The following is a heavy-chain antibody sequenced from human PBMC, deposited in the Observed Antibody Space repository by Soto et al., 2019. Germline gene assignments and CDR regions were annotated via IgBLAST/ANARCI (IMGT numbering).Heavy chain of an antibody. CDR3: ARDQQLLRGIFPYSYGMDV. Sequence: PGGSLRLSCAASGFTFSTYEMNWVRQAPGKGLEWVSNINIGGTTIYYADSVKGRFTISRDNAKNSLYLQMNSLRAEDTAVYYCARDQQLLRGIFPYSYGMDVWGQGTTVTVSS. CDR2: INIGGTTI. V-gene: IGHV3-48*03. J-gene: IGHJ6*02. D-gene: IGHD3-10*01. CDR1: GFTFSTYE.